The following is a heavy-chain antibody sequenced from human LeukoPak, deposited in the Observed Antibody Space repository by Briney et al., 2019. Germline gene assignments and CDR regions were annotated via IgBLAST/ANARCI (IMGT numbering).Heavy chain of an antibody. CDR2: IYHSGST. J-gene: IGHJ4*02. D-gene: IGHD6-25*01. V-gene: IGHV4-30-2*01. CDR3: ARAAATGGRYYFDY. CDR1: GGSISSGGYS. Sequence: SETLSLTCAVSGGSISSGGYSWSWIRQPPGKGLEWIGYIYHSGSTYYTPSLKSRVTISVDRSKNQFSLKLSSVTAADTAVYYCARAAATGGRYYFDYWGQGTLVTVSS.